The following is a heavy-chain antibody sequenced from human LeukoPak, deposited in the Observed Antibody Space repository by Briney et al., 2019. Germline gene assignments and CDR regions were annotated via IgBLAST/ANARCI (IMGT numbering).Heavy chain of an antibody. Sequence: GGSLRLSCAASAFTFSSYEMNWVRQAPGKGLEWVAYISSSGSTIYYADSVKGRFTISRDNAKNSLYLQMISLRDEETAVYYCARDRGSGSYPFDYWGQGTLVTVSS. V-gene: IGHV3-48*03. D-gene: IGHD3-10*01. J-gene: IGHJ4*02. CDR1: AFTFSSYE. CDR3: ARDRGSGSYPFDY. CDR2: ISSSGSTI.